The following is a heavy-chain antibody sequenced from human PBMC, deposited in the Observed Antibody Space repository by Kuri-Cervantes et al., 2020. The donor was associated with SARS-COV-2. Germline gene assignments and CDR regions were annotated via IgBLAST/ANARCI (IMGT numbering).Heavy chain of an antibody. D-gene: IGHD3-10*01. CDR3: ARGSSPLGVTYDY. Sequence: GESLKISCAASGFTFSSYSMNWVRQAPGKGLEWVSSISSSSSYIYYADSVKGRFTISRDNAKNSLYLQMNSLRAEDTAVYYCARGSSPLGVTYDYWGQGTLVTVSS. J-gene: IGHJ4*02. CDR1: GFTFSSYS. CDR2: ISSSSSYI. V-gene: IGHV3-21*01.